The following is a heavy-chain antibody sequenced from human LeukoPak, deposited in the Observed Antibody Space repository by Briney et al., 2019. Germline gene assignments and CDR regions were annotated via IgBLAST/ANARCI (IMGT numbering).Heavy chain of an antibody. CDR1: GYTFTSYD. V-gene: IGHV1-8*01. CDR3: ARGYHDSSGYHFDY. J-gene: IGHJ4*02. CDR2: MNPNSGNT. Sequence: ASVKVSCKPSGYTFTSYDINWVRQGTGQGLGWMGWMNPNSGNTVYAQRFQGRVTMTRNISISTAYMDLSSLRSEDTAVHYCARGYHDSSGYHFDYWGQGTLVTVSS. D-gene: IGHD3-22*01.